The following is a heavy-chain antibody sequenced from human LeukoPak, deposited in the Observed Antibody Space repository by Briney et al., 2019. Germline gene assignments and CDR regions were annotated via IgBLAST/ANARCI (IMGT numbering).Heavy chain of an antibody. Sequence: SETLSLTCTVSGGSISSGSYYWSWIRQHPGKGLEWIGYIYYSGSTYYNPSLKSRVTISVDTSKNQFSLKLSSVTAADTAVYYCARIPTAMVLSYYGMDVWGQGTTVTVSS. CDR1: GGSISSGSYY. D-gene: IGHD5-18*01. V-gene: IGHV4-31*03. CDR3: ARIPTAMVLSYYGMDV. CDR2: IYYSGST. J-gene: IGHJ6*02.